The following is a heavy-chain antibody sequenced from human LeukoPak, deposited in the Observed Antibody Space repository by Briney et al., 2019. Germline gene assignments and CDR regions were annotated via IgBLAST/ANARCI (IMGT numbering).Heavy chain of an antibody. Sequence: ETLSLTCAVYGGSFSGYYWSWVRQAPGKGLEWVANIKQDGSEKYYVDSVKGRFTISRDNAKNSLYLQMNSLRAEDTAVYYCARGSYSSSSYLRVDRGLDYWGQGTLVTVSS. D-gene: IGHD6-13*01. CDR2: IKQDGSEK. J-gene: IGHJ4*02. CDR3: ARGSYSSSSYLRVDRGLDY. CDR1: GGSFSGYY. V-gene: IGHV3-7*01.